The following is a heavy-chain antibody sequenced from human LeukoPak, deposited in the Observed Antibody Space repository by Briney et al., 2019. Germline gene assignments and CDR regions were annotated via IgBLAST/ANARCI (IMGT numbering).Heavy chain of an antibody. CDR1: GYTFTSYY. V-gene: IGHV1-2*02. Sequence: GESLKISCKGSGYTFTSYYMHWVRQAPGQGLEWMGWINPNSGGTNYAQKFQGRVTMTRDTSISTAYMELSRLRSDDTAVYYCARAMVRGVIPPYYYYYMDVWGKGTTVTISS. J-gene: IGHJ6*03. CDR3: ARAMVRGVIPPYYYYYMDV. CDR2: INPNSGGT. D-gene: IGHD3-10*01.